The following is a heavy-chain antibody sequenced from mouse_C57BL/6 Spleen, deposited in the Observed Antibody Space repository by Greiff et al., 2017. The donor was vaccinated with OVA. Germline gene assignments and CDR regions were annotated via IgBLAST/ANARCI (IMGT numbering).Heavy chain of an antibody. J-gene: IGHJ2*01. Sequence: DVKLQESGGGLVQPGGSMKLSCVASGFTFSNYWMNWVRQSPEKGLEWVAQIRLKSDNYATHYAESVKGRFTISRDDSKSSVYLQMNNLRAEDTGIYYCTGIYYYGSSYYFDYWGQGTTLTVSS. V-gene: IGHV6-3*01. CDR2: IRLKSDNYAT. CDR1: GFTFSNYW. CDR3: TGIYYYGSSYYFDY. D-gene: IGHD1-1*01.